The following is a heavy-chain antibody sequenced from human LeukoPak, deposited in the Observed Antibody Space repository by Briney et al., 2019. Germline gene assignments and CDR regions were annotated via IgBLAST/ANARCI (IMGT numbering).Heavy chain of an antibody. Sequence: GGSLRLSCAASGFTFSTYSMNWVRQARGKGLEWVSSIISSIGYIYYADSVKGRFTISRDNAKNSLYLQMNSLRAEDTAVYYCARDFQGWGDYHAFDIWGQGTMVTVSS. V-gene: IGHV3-21*01. D-gene: IGHD4-17*01. CDR3: ARDFQGWGDYHAFDI. CDR2: IISSIGYI. CDR1: GFTFSTYS. J-gene: IGHJ3*02.